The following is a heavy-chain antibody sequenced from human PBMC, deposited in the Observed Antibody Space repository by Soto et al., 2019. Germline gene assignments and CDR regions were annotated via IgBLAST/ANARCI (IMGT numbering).Heavy chain of an antibody. D-gene: IGHD1-26*01. CDR3: AREDGKVGGSSAFDF. J-gene: IGHJ4*02. Sequence: PGGSLRLSCAWSGFTFSTYTLNWVRQAPGHGLEWVASINGRSNYLYYSDSVKGRFTISGDNAKNSLYLQMNRLRAEDTAIYYCAREDGKVGGSSAFDFWGLGSLVTVSS. CDR1: GFTFSTYT. CDR2: INGRSNYL. V-gene: IGHV3-21*01.